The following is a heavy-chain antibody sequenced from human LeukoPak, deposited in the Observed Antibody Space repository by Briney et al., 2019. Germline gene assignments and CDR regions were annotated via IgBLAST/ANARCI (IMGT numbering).Heavy chain of an antibody. D-gene: IGHD3-3*01. J-gene: IGHJ4*02. V-gene: IGHV1-69*05. CDR2: IIPIFGTA. CDR3: ASAYDFWSGYYPL. Sequence: ASVKVSCKASGGTFSSYAISWVRQAPGQGLEWMGGIIPIFGTANYAQKFQGRVTMTRDTSTSTVYMELSSLRSEDTAVYYCASAYDFWSGYYPLWGQGTLVTVSS. CDR1: GGTFSSYA.